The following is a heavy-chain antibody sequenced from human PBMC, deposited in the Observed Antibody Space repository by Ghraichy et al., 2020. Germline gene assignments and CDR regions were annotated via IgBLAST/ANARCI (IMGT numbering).Heavy chain of an antibody. CDR3: ARGLGRFLETGLIDY. Sequence: ASVKVSCKASGYTFTSYAMHWVRQAPGQRLEWMGWINAGNGNTKYSQKFQGRVTITRDTSASTAYMELSSLRSEDTAVYYCARGLGRFLETGLIDYWGQGTLVTVSS. CDR2: INAGNGNT. J-gene: IGHJ4*02. CDR1: GYTFTSYA. V-gene: IGHV1-3*01. D-gene: IGHD3-3*01.